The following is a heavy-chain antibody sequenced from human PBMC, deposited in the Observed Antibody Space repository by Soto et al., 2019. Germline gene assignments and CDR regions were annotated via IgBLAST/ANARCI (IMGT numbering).Heavy chain of an antibody. V-gene: IGHV4-30-4*01. CDR3: VRLIGSSWLDS. J-gene: IGHJ5*01. CDR1: GGSISSGDYY. Sequence: TLSLTCTVSGGSISSGDYYWSWIRQPPGKGLEWIGYIYYSGSTYYNPSLKSRITINPDTSNNQLSLHLNSVTPDDTAVYYCVRLIGSSWLDSWGQGTLVTVSS. CDR2: IYYSGST. D-gene: IGHD6-13*01.